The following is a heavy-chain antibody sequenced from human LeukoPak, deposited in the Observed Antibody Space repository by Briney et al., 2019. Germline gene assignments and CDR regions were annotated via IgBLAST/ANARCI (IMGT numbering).Heavy chain of an antibody. CDR3: ANRGGPTRAPFFDY. J-gene: IGHJ4*02. CDR2: ISGSGGST. Sequence: PGGSLRLSCAASGFTFSSYAMSWVRQAPGKGLEWVSAISGSGGSTYYADSVKGRFTISRDNSKNTLYLQMNSLRAEDTAVYYCANRGGPTRAPFFDYWGQGTLVTVSS. V-gene: IGHV3-23*01. CDR1: GFTFSSYA. D-gene: IGHD3-10*01.